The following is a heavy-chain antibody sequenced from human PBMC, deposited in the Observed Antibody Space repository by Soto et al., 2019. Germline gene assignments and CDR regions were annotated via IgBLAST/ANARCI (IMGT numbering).Heavy chain of an antibody. CDR3: ARDARALIAVAGTVDAFDI. CDR2: IYHSGST. CDR1: GYSISSGYY. V-gene: IGHV4-38-2*02. Sequence: PSETLSLTCAVSGYSISSGYYWGWIRQPPGKGLEWIGSIYHSGSTYYNPSLKSRVTISVDTSKNQFSLKLRSVTAADTAVYYCARDARALIAVAGTVDAFDIWGQGTMVTV. D-gene: IGHD6-19*01. J-gene: IGHJ3*02.